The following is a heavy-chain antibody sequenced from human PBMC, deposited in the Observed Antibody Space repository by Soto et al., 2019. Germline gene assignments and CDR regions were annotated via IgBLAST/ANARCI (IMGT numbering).Heavy chain of an antibody. Sequence: QVQLVQSGAEVKKPGSSVKVSCKASGGTFSSHGISWVRQAPGQGLEWMGGIVPIFGTADDAQRFRGRVTITADESTSTAYMELSSLRSEDTAVYYCARRRYSGYDMPDTYYYYNYGMDVWGQGTTVTVSS. J-gene: IGHJ6*02. V-gene: IGHV1-69*12. CDR3: ARRRYSGYDMPDTYYYYNYGMDV. CDR2: IVPIFGTA. D-gene: IGHD5-12*01. CDR1: GGTFSSHG.